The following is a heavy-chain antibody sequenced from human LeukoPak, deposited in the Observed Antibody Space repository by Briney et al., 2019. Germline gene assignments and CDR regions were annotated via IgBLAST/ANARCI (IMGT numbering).Heavy chain of an antibody. CDR1: GFTFSSYS. J-gene: IGHJ5*02. V-gene: IGHV3-21*01. CDR2: ISSSSSYI. Sequence: GGSLRLSRAASGFTFSSYSMNWVRQAPGKGLEWVSSISSSSSYIYYADSVKGRFTISRDNAKNSLYLQMNSLRAEDTAVYYCARVVIAVAGREFDPWGQGTLVTVSS. D-gene: IGHD6-19*01. CDR3: ARVVIAVAGREFDP.